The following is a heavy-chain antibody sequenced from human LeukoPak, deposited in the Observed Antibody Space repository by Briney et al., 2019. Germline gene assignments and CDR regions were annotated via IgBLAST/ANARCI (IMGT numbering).Heavy chain of an antibody. CDR3: TTDLYSGYDYDAFDI. CDR2: IKSKTDGGTT. V-gene: IGHV3-15*01. Sequence: KPGGSLRLSCVASGFTFSNAWMSWVRQAPGKGLEWVGRIKSKTDGGTTDYAAPVKGRFIISRDDSKNTLFLQMNSLKTEDTAVYYCTTDLYSGYDYDAFDIWGQGTMVTVSS. CDR1: GFTFSNAW. J-gene: IGHJ3*02. D-gene: IGHD5-12*01.